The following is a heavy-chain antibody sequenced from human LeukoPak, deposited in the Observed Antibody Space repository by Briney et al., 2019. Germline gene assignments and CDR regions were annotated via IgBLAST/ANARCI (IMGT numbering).Heavy chain of an antibody. CDR1: GGAFSNYF. CDR2: INDSGST. J-gene: IGHJ4*02. D-gene: IGHD6-6*01. CDR3: ARVRWDSSSSEDY. V-gene: IGHV4-34*01. Sequence: PSETLSLTCAVSGGAFSNYFWTWIRQPPGKGLEWIAEINDSGSTNSNSSLRSRVAISVDTSKNQFSLRLTSVTAADTAVYYCARVRWDSSSSEDYWGQGTLVTVSS.